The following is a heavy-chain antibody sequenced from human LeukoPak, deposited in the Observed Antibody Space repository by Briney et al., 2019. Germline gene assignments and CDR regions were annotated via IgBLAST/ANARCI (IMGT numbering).Heavy chain of an antibody. CDR2: ISTSGGST. J-gene: IGHJ4*02. CDR3: ARDYYDGIGYYYEDY. Sequence: GGSLRLSCAASGFTFSSYGMSWVRQAPGKGLEWVSAISTSGGSTYYADSVKGRFTISRDNSKNTLSLQMNSLRAEDTPVYYCARDYYDGIGYYYEDYWGQGTLVTVSS. CDR1: GFTFSSYG. V-gene: IGHV3-23*01. D-gene: IGHD3-22*01.